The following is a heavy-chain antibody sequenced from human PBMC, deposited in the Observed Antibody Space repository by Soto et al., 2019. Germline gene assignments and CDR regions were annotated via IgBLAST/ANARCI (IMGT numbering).Heavy chain of an antibody. D-gene: IGHD2-2*01. CDR3: ARDDCSSTSCRRRGSRFAPFMDV. J-gene: IGHJ6*02. V-gene: IGHV3-30-3*01. Sequence: PGGSLRLSCAASGFTFSSYAMHWVRQAPGKGLEWVAVISYDGSNKYYADSVKGRFTISRDNSKNTLYLQMNSLRAEDTAVYYCARDDCSSTSCRRRGSRFAPFMDVWGQGTTVTVSS. CDR2: ISYDGSNK. CDR1: GFTFSSYA.